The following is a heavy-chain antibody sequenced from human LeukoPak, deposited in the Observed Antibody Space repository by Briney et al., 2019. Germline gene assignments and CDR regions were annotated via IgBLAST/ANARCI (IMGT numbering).Heavy chain of an antibody. CDR2: IYSGST. D-gene: IGHD3-10*01. CDR3: TSRRGFLCFDP. Sequence: SETLSLTCTVSGDSVSSGGYYWNWIRQPPGKGLEWIGSIYSGSTHYNPSLGSRVTISTDTSKNQFSLNLISVTAADTAVYYCTSRRGFLCFDPWGQGTLVTVSS. J-gene: IGHJ5*02. CDR1: GDSVSSGGYY. V-gene: IGHV4-61*08.